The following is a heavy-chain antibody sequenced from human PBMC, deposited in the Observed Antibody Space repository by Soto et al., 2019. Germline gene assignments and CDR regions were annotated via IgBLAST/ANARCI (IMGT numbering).Heavy chain of an antibody. V-gene: IGHV5-51*01. Sequence: GESLKISCKASGYSFTTYWIAWVCQMPGKGLEWMGIIFPADSDTRYSPSFQGQVTISADKSISTAYLQWSSLKASDTAIYYCAREAFMDVWGKGTTVTVSS. CDR1: GYSFTTYW. J-gene: IGHJ6*03. CDR2: IFPADSDT. CDR3: AREAFMDV.